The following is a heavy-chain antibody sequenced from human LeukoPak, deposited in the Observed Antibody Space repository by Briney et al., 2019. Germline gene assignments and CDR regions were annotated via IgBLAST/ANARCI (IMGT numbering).Heavy chain of an antibody. V-gene: IGHV3-23*01. Sequence: GGSLRLACAASGFSFRSHGMNWVRQAPGKGLEWVSGISPRGDITYYKDSVRGRFTISRDNFKNTVSLQLNSLRAEDTAMYYCAKDDDWGRFNHWGQGTLVTVSS. CDR2: ISPRGDIT. D-gene: IGHD3-16*01. CDR3: AKDDDWGRFNH. J-gene: IGHJ1*01. CDR1: GFSFRSHG.